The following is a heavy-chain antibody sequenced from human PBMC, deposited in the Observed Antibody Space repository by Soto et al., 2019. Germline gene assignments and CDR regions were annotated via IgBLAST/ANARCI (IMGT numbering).Heavy chain of an antibody. Sequence: SETLSLTCTVSGGSISSYYWSWIRQPPGKGLEWIGYIYYSGSTNYNPSLKSRVTISVDTSKNQFSLKLSSVTAADTAVYYCARWDYDSSGYHPIGIDYWGQGTLVTVSS. J-gene: IGHJ4*02. CDR3: ARWDYDSSGYHPIGIDY. CDR2: IYYSGST. V-gene: IGHV4-59*01. D-gene: IGHD3-22*01. CDR1: GGSISSYY.